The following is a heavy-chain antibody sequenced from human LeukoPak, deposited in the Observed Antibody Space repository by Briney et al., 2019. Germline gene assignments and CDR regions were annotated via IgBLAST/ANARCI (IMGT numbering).Heavy chain of an antibody. D-gene: IGHD6-19*01. Sequence: GASVKVSCKASGYTFTSYGISWVRQAPGQGLEWMGWISAYNGNTNYAQKLQGRVTMTTDTSTSTAYMELRSLRSDDTAVYYCARKSSGWYVRYYYGMDVWGQGTTATVSS. CDR3: ARKSSGWYVRYYYGMDV. CDR1: GYTFTSYG. CDR2: ISAYNGNT. V-gene: IGHV1-18*01. J-gene: IGHJ6*02.